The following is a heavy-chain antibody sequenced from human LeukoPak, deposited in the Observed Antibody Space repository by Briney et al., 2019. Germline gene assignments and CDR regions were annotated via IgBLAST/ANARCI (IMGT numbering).Heavy chain of an antibody. V-gene: IGHV3-7*01. J-gene: IGHJ4*02. CDR1: GFTFINHW. CDR3: ARDRYYGSGSYYLGDY. D-gene: IGHD3-10*01. CDR2: IKQDGSEK. Sequence: GGSLRLSCSASGFTFINHWMSWVRQAPGKGLEWVANIKQDGSEKYYVDSVKGRFTISRDNAKNSLYLQMNSLRAEDTAVYYCARDRYYGSGSYYLGDYWGQGTLVTVSS.